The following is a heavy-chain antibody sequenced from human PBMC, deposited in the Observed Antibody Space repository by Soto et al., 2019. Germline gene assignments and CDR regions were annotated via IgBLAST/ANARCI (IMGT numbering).Heavy chain of an antibody. CDR2: ISGSGGST. CDR1: GFTFSSYA. J-gene: IGHJ5*02. CDR3: AKDPLNSGYYYNWFDP. Sequence: GGSLRLSCAASGFTFSSYAMSWVRQAPGKGLEWVSAISGSGGSTYYADSVKGRFTISRDNSKNTLYLQMNSLRAEDTAVYYCAKDPLNSGYYYNWFDPWGQGTLVTVS. V-gene: IGHV3-23*01. D-gene: IGHD3-22*01.